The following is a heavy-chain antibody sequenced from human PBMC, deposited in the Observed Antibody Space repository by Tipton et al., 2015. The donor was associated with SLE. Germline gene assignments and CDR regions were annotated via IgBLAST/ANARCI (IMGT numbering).Heavy chain of an antibody. J-gene: IGHJ4*02. CDR1: GGSFSGYY. V-gene: IGHV4-34*01. Sequence: TLSLTCAVYGGSFSGYYWCWIRQPPGKGLGWIGEINHSGSTNYNPSLKGRVTISVDTSKNQFSLKLSSVTAADTAVYYCASRGYSYGHFDYWGQGTLVTVSS. CDR3: ASRGYSYGHFDY. D-gene: IGHD5-18*01. CDR2: INHSGST.